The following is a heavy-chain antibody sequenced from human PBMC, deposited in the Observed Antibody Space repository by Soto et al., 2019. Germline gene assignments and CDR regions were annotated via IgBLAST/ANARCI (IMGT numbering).Heavy chain of an antibody. Sequence: SVKVSCKASGGTFSSYTISWVRQAPGQGLEWMGRIIPILGIANYAQKFQGRVTITADKSTSTAYMELSSLRSEDTAVYYCAREVPLRYFDWLYGAFDIWGQGTMVTVSS. D-gene: IGHD3-9*01. CDR3: AREVPLRYFDWLYGAFDI. V-gene: IGHV1-69*04. CDR2: IIPILGIA. CDR1: GGTFSSYT. J-gene: IGHJ3*02.